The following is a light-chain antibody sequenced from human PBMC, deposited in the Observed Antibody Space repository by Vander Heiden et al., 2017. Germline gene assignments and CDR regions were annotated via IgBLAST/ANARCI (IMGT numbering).Light chain of an antibody. V-gene: IGKV1-5*01. CDR2: DAS. J-gene: IGKJ4*01. CDR3: QQYKSYS. CDR1: QSISSW. Sequence: DIQMTQSPSTLSASVGDRVTITCRASQSISSWLAWYQQKPGKGTMLLIYDASSLESGVPSRFSGSGSGTEFTLTISSLQPDDFATYYCQQYKSYSFGGGTKVEIK.